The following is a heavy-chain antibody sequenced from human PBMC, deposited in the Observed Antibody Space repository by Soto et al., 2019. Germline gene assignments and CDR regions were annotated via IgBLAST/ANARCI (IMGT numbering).Heavy chain of an antibody. D-gene: IGHD3-3*01. Sequence: SETLSLTCAVYGGSFGGYYWSWIRESPGKGLEWIGEIHYSGSTKYNPSLKSRVSLSVDTSTKQCSLKIASMTAAYRGVYYSARGVDSWSGYVFWGQGPPVTV. J-gene: IGHJ4*02. V-gene: IGHV4-34*01. CDR3: ARGVDSWSGYVF. CDR2: IHYSGST. CDR1: GGSFGGYY.